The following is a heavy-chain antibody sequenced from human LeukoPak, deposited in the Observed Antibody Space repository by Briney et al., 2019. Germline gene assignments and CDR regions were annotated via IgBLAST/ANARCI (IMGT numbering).Heavy chain of an antibody. D-gene: IGHD6-13*01. V-gene: IGHV3-23*01. CDR1: GLTFSSTT. CDR2: ITAIDGRT. J-gene: IGHJ4*02. Sequence: GGSLRLPCVASGLTFSSTTMGWVRQAPGRGLEWVSSITAIDGRTYYADPVRGRFTISRDNSKNTVYLQLNSLRAGDTAIYYCTKDRRGPAAGTWYFDSWGQGTLVTVSS. CDR3: TKDRRGPAAGTWYFDS.